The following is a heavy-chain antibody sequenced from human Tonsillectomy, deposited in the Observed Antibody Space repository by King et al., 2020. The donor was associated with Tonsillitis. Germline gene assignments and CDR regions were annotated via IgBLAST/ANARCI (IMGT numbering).Heavy chain of an antibody. CDR2: IYPSDSDT. Sequence: QLVQSGAEVKKPGESLKISCKGSGYSLSTYWIGWVRQMPGKGLDWMGIIYPSDSDTRYSPAFQVQVTISADKSISTAYLQWSRLKASDTAMYYCARLEGDTYSGVDYWGQGTLVTVSS. J-gene: IGHJ4*02. D-gene: IGHD2-21*01. CDR3: ARLEGDTYSGVDY. V-gene: IGHV5-51*01. CDR1: GYSLSTYW.